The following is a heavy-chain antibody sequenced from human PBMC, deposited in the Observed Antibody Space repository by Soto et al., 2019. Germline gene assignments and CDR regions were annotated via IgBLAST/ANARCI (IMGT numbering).Heavy chain of an antibody. CDR1: GFTFSSYA. D-gene: IGHD3-3*01. V-gene: IGHV3-23*01. CDR3: AKDTYYDFWSGYYALDY. Sequence: PGGSLRLSCAASGFTFSSYAMSWVHQAPGKGLEWVSAISGSGGSTYYADSVKGRFTISRDNSKNTLYLQMNSLRAEDTAVYYCAKDTYYDFWSGYYALDYWGQAPLVTVSS. CDR2: ISGSGGST. J-gene: IGHJ4*02.